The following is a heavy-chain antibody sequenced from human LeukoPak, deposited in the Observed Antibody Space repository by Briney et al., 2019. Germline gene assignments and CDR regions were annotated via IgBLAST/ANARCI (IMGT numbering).Heavy chain of an antibody. CDR3: ARGGAYDYGVLDA. J-gene: IGHJ5*02. V-gene: IGHV3-23*01. Sequence: PGGSLRLSCEASGFXFSNHAITWVRQAPGEGLEWVSTISDTGKTTFYRDSVRGRFTISRDISNNTLYLQMDGLRADDTAVYYCARGGAYDYGVLDAWGQGTLVTVSS. CDR1: GFXFSNHA. D-gene: IGHD4/OR15-4a*01. CDR2: ISDTGKTT.